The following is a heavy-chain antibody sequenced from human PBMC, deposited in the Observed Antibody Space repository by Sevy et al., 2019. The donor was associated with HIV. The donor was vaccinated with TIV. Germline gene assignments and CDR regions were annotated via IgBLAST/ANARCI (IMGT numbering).Heavy chain of an antibody. CDR1: GGSFSGYY. J-gene: IGHJ4*02. Sequence: SETLSLTCAVYGGSFSGYYWSWIRQPPGKGLEWIGEINHSGSTNYNPSLKSRVTISVDTSKNQFSLKLNSVTAADTAVYYCARGIGSGWSESLIDSWGQGTLVTVSS. CDR3: ARGIGSGWSESLIDS. CDR2: INHSGST. V-gene: IGHV4-34*01. D-gene: IGHD6-19*01.